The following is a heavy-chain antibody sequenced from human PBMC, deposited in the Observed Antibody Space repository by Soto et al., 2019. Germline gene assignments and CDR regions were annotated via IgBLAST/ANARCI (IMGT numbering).Heavy chain of an antibody. V-gene: IGHV4-4*07. CDR2: IYASGTT. D-gene: IGHD3-9*01. CDR1: AGSISSHY. CDR3: ARVGLDWSIEGLDV. Sequence: QVQLQESGPGLVKPSETLSLTCTVSAGSISSHYWSWIRQPVGKGLEWIGHIYASGTTNYNPSLKNRVTMSVDTSKNQFSLRLNSVTAADTAVYYCARVGLDWSIEGLDVWGRGTTVTVSS. J-gene: IGHJ6*02.